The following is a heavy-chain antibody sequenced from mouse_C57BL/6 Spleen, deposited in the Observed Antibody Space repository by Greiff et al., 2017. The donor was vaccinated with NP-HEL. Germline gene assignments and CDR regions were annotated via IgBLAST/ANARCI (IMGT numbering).Heavy chain of an antibody. Sequence: EVKLMESGGGLVQPGGSMKLSCAASGFTFSDAWMDWVRQSPEKGLEWVAEIRNKANNHATYYAESVKGRFTISRDDSKSSVYLQMNSLRAEDTGIYYCTRRYSNYAWFAYWGQGTLVTVSA. CDR3: TRRYSNYAWFAY. D-gene: IGHD2-5*01. V-gene: IGHV6-6*01. J-gene: IGHJ3*01. CDR1: GFTFSDAW. CDR2: IRNKANNHAT.